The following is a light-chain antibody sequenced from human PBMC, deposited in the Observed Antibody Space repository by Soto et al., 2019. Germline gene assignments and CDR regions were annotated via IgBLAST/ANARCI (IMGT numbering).Light chain of an antibody. CDR2: DAS. J-gene: IGKJ4*01. V-gene: IGKV3-20*01. CDR3: QQFSSYPLT. Sequence: EIGMTQSPATLSVSPGERATLSCRASQSVSSNLAWYQQKPGQAPRLLIYDASSRATGIPDRFSGGGSGTDFTLTISRLEPEDFAVYYCQQFSSYPLTFGGGTKVDI. CDR1: QSVSSN.